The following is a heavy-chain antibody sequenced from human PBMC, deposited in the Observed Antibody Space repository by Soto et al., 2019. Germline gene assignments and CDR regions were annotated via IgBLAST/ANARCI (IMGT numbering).Heavy chain of an antibody. CDR1: GFTFTSSA. V-gene: IGHV1-58*01. Sequence: ASVKVSCKASGFTFTSSAVQWVRQARGQRLEWIGWIVVGSGNTNYAQKFQERVTITRDMSTSTAYMELSSLRSEDTAVYYCAAVFYYDSSGYWRNFDYWGQGTLVTVSS. CDR2: IVVGSGNT. CDR3: AAVFYYDSSGYWRNFDY. J-gene: IGHJ4*02. D-gene: IGHD3-22*01.